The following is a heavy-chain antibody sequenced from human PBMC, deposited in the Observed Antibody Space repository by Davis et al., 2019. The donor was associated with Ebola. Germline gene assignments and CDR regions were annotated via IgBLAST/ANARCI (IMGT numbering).Heavy chain of an antibody. J-gene: IGHJ6*02. CDR2: IIPILGIA. CDR3: ARDLSPVTMIVVVIDTGMDV. D-gene: IGHD3-22*01. CDR1: GGTFSSYA. Sequence: AASVKVSCKASGGTFSSYAISWVRQAPGQGLEWMGRIIPILGIANYAQKFQGRVTITADKSTSTAYMELSSLRSEDTAVYYCARDLSPVTMIVVVIDTGMDVWGQGTTVTVSS. V-gene: IGHV1-69*04.